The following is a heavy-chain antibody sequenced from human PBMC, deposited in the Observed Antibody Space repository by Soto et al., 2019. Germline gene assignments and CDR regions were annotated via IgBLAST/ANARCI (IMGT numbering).Heavy chain of an antibody. CDR1: VFTLSNYL. CDR2: ISCSGDTP. Sequence: GGCLRHSCSASVFTLSNYLVSWVRQAPGKGLEWVSIISCSGDTPYYADSVKGRFTISRDNSRNTLYLQMNSLRAGDSDKYYCAKESTSGLYYFDYWGPGTLVTVSS. V-gene: IGHV3-23*01. D-gene: IGHD1-26*01. J-gene: IGHJ4*02. CDR3: AKESTSGLYYFDY.